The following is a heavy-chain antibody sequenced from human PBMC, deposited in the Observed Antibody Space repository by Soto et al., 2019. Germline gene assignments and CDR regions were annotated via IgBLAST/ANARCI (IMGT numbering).Heavy chain of an antibody. CDR2: ISGSGTST. CDR3: AKSLSALFSLGDFKY. D-gene: IGHD2-21*01. Sequence: GGSVRLSCAASGFTFSSYALNWVRQAPGKGLEWVAEISGSGTSTYYAPSVKGRFIISSDSSKNTLYLRMYSLRAEDTAMYYCAKSLSALFSLGDFKYWGQGALVTAPQ. V-gene: IGHV3-23*01. CDR1: GFTFSSYA. J-gene: IGHJ4*02.